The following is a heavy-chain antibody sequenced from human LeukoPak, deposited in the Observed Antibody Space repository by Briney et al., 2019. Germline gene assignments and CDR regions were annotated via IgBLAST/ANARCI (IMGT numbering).Heavy chain of an antibody. CDR1: GGSFSGYY. D-gene: IGHD2-2*01. CDR3: ARSGPYCSSTSCYPRGYYYYYMDV. CDR2: INHSGST. J-gene: IGHJ6*03. V-gene: IGHV4-34*01. Sequence: SETLSLTCAVYGGSFSGYYWSWIRQPPGKGLEWIGEINHSGSTNYNPSLKSRVTISVDTSKNQFSLKLSSVTAADTAVYYCARSGPYCSSTSCYPRGYYYYYMDVWGKGTTVTVPS.